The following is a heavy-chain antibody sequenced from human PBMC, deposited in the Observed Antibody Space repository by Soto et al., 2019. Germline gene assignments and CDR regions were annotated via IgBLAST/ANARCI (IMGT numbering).Heavy chain of an antibody. V-gene: IGHV4-39*01. J-gene: IGHJ4*02. CDR2: IYYSGST. D-gene: IGHD3-10*02. Sequence: SETLSLTCTVSGGSISSSSYYWGWIRQPPGKGLEWIGSIYYSGSTYYNPSLKSRVTISVDTSKNQFSLKLSSVTAADTAVYYCHLFGELLNLFDYWGQGTLVTVSS. CDR1: GGSISSSSYY. CDR3: HLFGELLNLFDY.